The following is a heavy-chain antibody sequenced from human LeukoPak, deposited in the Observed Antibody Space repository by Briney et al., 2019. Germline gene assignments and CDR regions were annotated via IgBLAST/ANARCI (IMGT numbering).Heavy chain of an antibody. CDR2: IYYTGRN. CDR1: GGSISSHY. D-gene: IGHD6-19*01. V-gene: IGHV4-59*08. CDR3: VRRDTGWNYFDY. J-gene: IGHJ4*02. Sequence: SETLSLTCAVSGGSISSHYWGWIRQPPGKGLEWIGDIYYTGRNNYNPSLKSRVTISVDTSKNLLSLTLTSVLAADTAIYYCVRRDTGWNYFDYWGQGVLLTVSS.